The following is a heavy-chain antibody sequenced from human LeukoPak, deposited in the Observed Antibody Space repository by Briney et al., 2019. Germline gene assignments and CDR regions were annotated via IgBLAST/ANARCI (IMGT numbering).Heavy chain of an antibody. CDR2: INWNGGST. CDR1: GFTFDDYG. CDR3: ARDIYGSGGY. Sequence: PGGSLRLSCAASGFTFDDYGMGWVRQAPGKGLEWVSGINWNGGSTGYADSVKGRFTISRDNAKKSLYLQMNSLRVEDTALYYCARDIYGSGGYWGQGTLVTVSS. V-gene: IGHV3-20*04. D-gene: IGHD3-10*01. J-gene: IGHJ4*02.